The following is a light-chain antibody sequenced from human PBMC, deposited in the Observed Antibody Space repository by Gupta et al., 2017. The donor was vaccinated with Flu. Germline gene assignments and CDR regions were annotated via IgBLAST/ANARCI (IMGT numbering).Light chain of an antibody. CDR3: QQQSVYPWT. Sequence: DIQMTQSPSTLSASVGDRVTITCRASQSVSRWVAWYQQTPGKAPKLLIHQTSSLASDVPSRFSGSGSGTEFTLTITSLQPGDFATYHCQQQSVYPWTFGQGTKVEIK. CDR2: QTS. J-gene: IGKJ1*01. V-gene: IGKV1-5*03. CDR1: QSVSRW.